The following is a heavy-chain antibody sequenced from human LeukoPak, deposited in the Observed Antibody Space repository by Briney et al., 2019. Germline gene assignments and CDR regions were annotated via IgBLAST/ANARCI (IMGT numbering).Heavy chain of an antibody. CDR1: GGSISGHY. D-gene: IGHD3-22*01. CDR2: VYSTVST. V-gene: IGHV4-59*08. Sequence: RTSQTLSLACTVSGGSISGHYRSWLRQPPGKGLEWLGYVYSTVSTHYNTSRKTGVTMSLKTSKTHFSLQLLSVTAADTPRFYFERHDDPPSYYSNYFDHWGQGTLITVSS. J-gene: IGHJ4*02. CDR3: ERHDDPPSYYSNYFDH.